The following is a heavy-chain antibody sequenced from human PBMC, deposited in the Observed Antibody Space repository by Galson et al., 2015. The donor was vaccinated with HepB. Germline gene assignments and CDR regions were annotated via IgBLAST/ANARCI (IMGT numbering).Heavy chain of an antibody. CDR1: GFTFSSYG. J-gene: IGHJ4*02. CDR3: ARARSSGWPFDY. CDR2: IWYDGSNK. Sequence: SLRLSCAASGFTFSSYGMHWVRQAPGKGLEWVAVIWYDGSNKYYADSVKGRFTISRDNSKNTLYLQMNSLRAEDTAVYYCARARSSGWPFDYWGQGTLVTVSS. V-gene: IGHV3-33*01. D-gene: IGHD6-19*01.